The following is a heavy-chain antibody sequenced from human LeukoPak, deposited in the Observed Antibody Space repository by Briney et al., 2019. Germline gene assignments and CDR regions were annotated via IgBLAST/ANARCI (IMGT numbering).Heavy chain of an antibody. CDR1: GFTFSSYW. J-gene: IGHJ3*02. CDR3: ARDSKDIVVVVAAHAFDI. Sequence: PGGSLRLSCAASGFTFSSYWMSWVRQAPGKGLEWVANIKQDGSEKYYVDSVKGRFTISRDNAKNSLYLQVNSLRAEDTAVYYCARDSKDIVVVVAAHAFDIWGQGTMVTVSS. V-gene: IGHV3-7*03. CDR2: IKQDGSEK. D-gene: IGHD2-15*01.